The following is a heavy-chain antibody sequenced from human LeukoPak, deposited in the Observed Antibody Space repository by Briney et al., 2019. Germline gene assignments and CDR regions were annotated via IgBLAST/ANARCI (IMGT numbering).Heavy chain of an antibody. CDR3: ARASQPIRWLKSPFDY. D-gene: IGHD5-24*01. CDR1: GFIFSNYG. Sequence: GGSLRLSCAASGFIFSNYGMHWVRQAPGKGLEWVAVIWYDGRNKLYADSVKGRFTVSRDNSKNTLYLQMNSLRAEDTAVYYCARASQPIRWLKSPFDYWGQGTLVTVSS. J-gene: IGHJ4*02. V-gene: IGHV3-33*01. CDR2: IWYDGRNK.